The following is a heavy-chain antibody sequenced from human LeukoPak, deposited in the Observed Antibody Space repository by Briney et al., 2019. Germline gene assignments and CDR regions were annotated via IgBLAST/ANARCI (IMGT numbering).Heavy chain of an antibody. D-gene: IGHD2-2*01. J-gene: IGHJ4*02. V-gene: IGHV3-23*01. CDR2: ISASDDTT. CDR1: GFIFTTSA. Sequence: GGSLRLSCSASGFIFTTSAMSWVRQVQGKGLEWVSAISASDDTTYYADSVKGRFTISRDNSKNTLYLQMSNLRAEDTATYYCAKRLYCSTTTCYGFDYWGQGTLVTVSS. CDR3: AKRLYCSTTTCYGFDY.